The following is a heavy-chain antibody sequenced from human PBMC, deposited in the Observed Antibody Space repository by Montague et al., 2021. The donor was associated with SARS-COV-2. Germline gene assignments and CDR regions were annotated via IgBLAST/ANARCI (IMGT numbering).Heavy chain of an antibody. D-gene: IGHD3-10*01. Sequence: CAISGDSVSSNSAAWNWIRQSPSRGLEWLGRTYYRSKWYNDYAVSVKSRITINPDTSKNQFSLQLNSVTLEDAAVYYCAGGLWFGELLSLYYYYGMDVWGQGTTVTVSS. V-gene: IGHV6-1*01. J-gene: IGHJ6*02. CDR1: GDSVSSNSAA. CDR3: AGGLWFGELLSLYYYYGMDV. CDR2: TYYRSKWYN.